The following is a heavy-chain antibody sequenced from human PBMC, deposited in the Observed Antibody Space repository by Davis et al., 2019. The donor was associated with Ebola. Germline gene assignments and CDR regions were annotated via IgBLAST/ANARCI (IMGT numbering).Heavy chain of an antibody. Sequence: AASVKVSCKASGYTFTSYAIHWVRQAPGQRLEWMGWINVGNGNTKYSQKFQGRVTITSDTSASTAYMELRSLRSDDTAVYYCARGSDQYSSGWYYFDYWGQGTLVTVSS. CDR3: ARGSDQYSSGWYYFDY. V-gene: IGHV1-3*01. D-gene: IGHD6-19*01. J-gene: IGHJ4*02. CDR2: INVGNGNT. CDR1: GYTFTSYA.